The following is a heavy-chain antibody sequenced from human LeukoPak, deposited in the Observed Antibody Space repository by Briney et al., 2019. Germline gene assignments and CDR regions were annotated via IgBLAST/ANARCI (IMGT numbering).Heavy chain of an antibody. CDR2: IYPGDSDT. CDR3: ARWVVAARLSLYYFDY. CDR1: GYSFTGYW. V-gene: IGHV5-51*01. D-gene: IGHD6-6*01. Sequence: GESLKISCKGSGYSFTGYWIGWVRQMPGKGLEWMGIIYPGDSDTRYSPSFQGQVTISADKSISTAYLQWSSLKASDTAMYYCARWVVAARLSLYYFDYWGQGTLVTVSS. J-gene: IGHJ4*02.